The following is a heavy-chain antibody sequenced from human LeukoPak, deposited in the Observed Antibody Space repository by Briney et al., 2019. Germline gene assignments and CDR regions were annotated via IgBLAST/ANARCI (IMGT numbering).Heavy chain of an antibody. J-gene: IGHJ4*01. CDR1: GFTVSGNY. CDR3: TSAAPDY. V-gene: IGHV3-53*01. CDR2: IYSGGST. Sequence: GGSLRLSCAASGFTVSGNYMSWVRQAPGKGLEWVSVIYSGGSTYYADSVKGRFTISRDNSKNTLYLHMNSLRAEDTAVHYCTSAAPDYWGQGTPVTVSS. D-gene: IGHD2-2*01.